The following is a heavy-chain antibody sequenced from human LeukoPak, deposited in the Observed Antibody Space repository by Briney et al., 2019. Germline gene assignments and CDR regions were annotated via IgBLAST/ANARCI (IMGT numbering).Heavy chain of an antibody. V-gene: IGHV4-38-2*02. D-gene: IGHD2-2*01. CDR3: AREPCSSTSCAEAA. Sequence: SETLSLTCTVSGYSISSGYYWGWVRQPPGKGLEWIGNIYHSGSDFYNPSLKSRVTISVDTSKNQFSLNLSSVTAADTAVYYCAREPCSSTSCAEAAWGQGTLVTVSS. CDR2: IYHSGSD. J-gene: IGHJ5*02. CDR1: GYSISSGYY.